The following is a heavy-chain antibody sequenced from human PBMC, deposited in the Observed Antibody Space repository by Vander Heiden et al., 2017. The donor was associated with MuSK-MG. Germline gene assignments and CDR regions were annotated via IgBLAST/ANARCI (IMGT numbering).Heavy chain of an antibody. J-gene: IGHJ3*02. CDR1: GFPFPSSA. Sequence: EVQLVESGGGLVQPGGSLSLSCPACGFPFPSSAMHWVRQAPGKGLEYVSSISSNGVNTYYANSVRGRFTISRDNSKNTLYLQMGSLRTEDMAVYYCAREGSKVGADTCAFDIWGPGTMVTVSS. D-gene: IGHD1-26*01. CDR2: ISSNGVNT. CDR3: AREGSKVGADTCAFDI. V-gene: IGHV3-64*01.